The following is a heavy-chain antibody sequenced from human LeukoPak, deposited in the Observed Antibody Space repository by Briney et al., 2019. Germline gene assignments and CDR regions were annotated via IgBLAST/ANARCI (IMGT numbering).Heavy chain of an antibody. CDR1: GGSISSGFYY. CDR2: FFLKGST. D-gene: IGHD2-2*01. J-gene: IGHJ4*02. V-gene: IGHV4-39*06. Sequence: SETLSLTCTVSGGSISSGFYYWGWIRQPPGKGLEWIGSFFLKGSTYYNPSLKSRVTISVETSKNQFALTLSSVTAADTAVYYCARVARCTSCFDGDYWGRKPRVSVST. CDR3: ARVARCTSCFDGDY.